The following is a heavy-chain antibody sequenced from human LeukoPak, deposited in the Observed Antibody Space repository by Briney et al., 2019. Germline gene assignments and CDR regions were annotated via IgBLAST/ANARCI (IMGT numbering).Heavy chain of an antibody. D-gene: IGHD6-19*01. CDR2: IYSGGNT. CDR1: GFTVSSNY. Sequence: GGSLRLSCATSGFTVSSNYMSWVRQAPGKGLEWVSGIYSGGNTYYADSVKGRFTISRDNSKNTLYLQMSSLRAEDTAVYYRAKAKGSGLKYYFDYWGQGTLVTVSS. V-gene: IGHV3-53*01. J-gene: IGHJ4*02. CDR3: AKAKGSGLKYYFDY.